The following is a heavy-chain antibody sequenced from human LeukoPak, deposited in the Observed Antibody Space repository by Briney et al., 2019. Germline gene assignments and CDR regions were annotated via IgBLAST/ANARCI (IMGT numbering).Heavy chain of an antibody. D-gene: IGHD2-2*01. V-gene: IGHV3-23*01. CDR3: AKPYSSRWSREGLGH. Sequence: PGGSLRLSCAASGFTFSSYYMSWVRQAPGKGLEWVSVISGSGDDTYYGDSVKGRFTISRDNSKNTLYLQMNSLRAEDTAVYYCAKPYSSRWSREGLGHWGQGTLVTVSS. CDR2: ISGSGDDT. J-gene: IGHJ4*02. CDR1: GFTFSSYY.